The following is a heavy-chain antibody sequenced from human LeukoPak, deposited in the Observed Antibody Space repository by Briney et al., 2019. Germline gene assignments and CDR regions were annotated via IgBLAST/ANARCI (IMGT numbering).Heavy chain of an antibody. V-gene: IGHV4-59*08. CDR2: IYYSGTT. Sequence: SETLSLTCTVSGGSISSYYWSWIRQPPGKGLEWIGYIYYSGTTNYNPSLKSRVTMSVDTSKNQFSLKLTSVTAADTAVYYCARRTYDILTGYYSFDYWGQGTLVTVSS. D-gene: IGHD3-9*01. J-gene: IGHJ4*02. CDR1: GGSISSYY. CDR3: ARRTYDILTGYYSFDY.